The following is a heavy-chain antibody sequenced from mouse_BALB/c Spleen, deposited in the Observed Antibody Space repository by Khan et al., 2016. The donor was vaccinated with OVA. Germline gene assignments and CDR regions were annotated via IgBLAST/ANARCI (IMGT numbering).Heavy chain of an antibody. V-gene: IGHV1-26*01. CDR3: ARGYEFFPY. D-gene: IGHD2-12*01. CDR1: GYSFSLYY. J-gene: IGHJ3*01. CDR2: VNPNNGDA. Sequence: VQLQQSGPDLVKPGASVKISCKASGYSFSLYYMTWVKQSHGKSPEWIGRVNPNNGDATSNQKFKGKAILTVDKSSSTASMELRSLTSDDSACFYCARGYEFFPYWGQGTLVTVSA.